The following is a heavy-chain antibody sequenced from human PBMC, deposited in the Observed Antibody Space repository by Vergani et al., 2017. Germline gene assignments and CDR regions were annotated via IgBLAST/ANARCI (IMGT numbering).Heavy chain of an antibody. D-gene: IGHD6-13*01. V-gene: IGHV3-33*01. CDR2: IWYDGSNK. Sequence: QVQLVESGGGVVQPGRSLRLSCAASGFTFSSYGMHWVRQAPGKGLEWVAVIWYDGSNKYYADSVKGRFTISRDNSKNTLYLQMNSLRAEDTAVYCCARAPSHSSSWFDYWGQGTLVTVSS. J-gene: IGHJ4*02. CDR3: ARAPSHSSSWFDY. CDR1: GFTFSSYG.